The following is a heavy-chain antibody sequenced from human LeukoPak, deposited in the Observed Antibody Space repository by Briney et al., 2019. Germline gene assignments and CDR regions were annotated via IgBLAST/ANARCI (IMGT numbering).Heavy chain of an antibody. D-gene: IGHD3-22*01. CDR2: IYYSGST. J-gene: IGHJ6*03. V-gene: IGHV4-39*07. CDR3: ARVDYYDSSGYLGNYYYYYMDV. Sequence: SETLSLTCTVSGDSISSSSYYWGWIRQPPGKGLEWIGSIYYSGSTYYNPSLKSRVTISVDTSKNQFSLKLSSVTAADTAVYYCARVDYYDSSGYLGNYYYYYMDVWGKGTTVTVSS. CDR1: GDSISSSSYY.